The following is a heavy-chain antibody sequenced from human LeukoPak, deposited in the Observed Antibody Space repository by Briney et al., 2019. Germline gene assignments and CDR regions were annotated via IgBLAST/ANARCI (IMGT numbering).Heavy chain of an antibody. V-gene: IGHV1-3*01. CDR2: INAGNGNT. CDR3: ARDELWFGESNFDY. Sequence: ASVKVSCKASGYTFTSYAMHWVRQAPGQRLEWMGWINAGNGNTKYSQKFQGRVTITRDTSASTAYMELRSLRSEDTAVYYCARDELWFGESNFDYLGQGTLVTVSS. J-gene: IGHJ4*02. D-gene: IGHD3-10*01. CDR1: GYTFTSYA.